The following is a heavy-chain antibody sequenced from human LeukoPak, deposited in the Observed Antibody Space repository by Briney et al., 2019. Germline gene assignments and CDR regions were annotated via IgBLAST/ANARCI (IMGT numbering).Heavy chain of an antibody. D-gene: IGHD3-10*01. J-gene: IGHJ5*02. CDR2: IYHSGST. Sequence: PSETLSLTCTVSGGSISSSSYYWGWIRQPPGKGLEWIGEIYHSGSTNYNPSLKSRVTISVDKSKNQFSLKLSSVTAADTAVYYCARLTMVRGVIIQGGHNWFDPWGQGTLVTVSS. CDR3: ARLTMVRGVIIQGGHNWFDP. CDR1: GGSISSSSYY. V-gene: IGHV4-39*07.